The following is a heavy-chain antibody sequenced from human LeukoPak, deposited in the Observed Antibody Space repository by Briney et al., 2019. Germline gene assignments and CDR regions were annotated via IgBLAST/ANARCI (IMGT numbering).Heavy chain of an antibody. Sequence: GGSLRLSCAASGFTFSTYWMHWVRQAPGKGLVWVSRISSDGSITGYADSVKGRFTISRDNAKNTLYLQMNSLRAEDTAVYYCAREGSGWPIDYWGQGTLVTVSS. D-gene: IGHD6-19*01. V-gene: IGHV3-74*01. CDR1: GFTFSTYW. CDR3: AREGSGWPIDY. CDR2: ISSDGSIT. J-gene: IGHJ4*02.